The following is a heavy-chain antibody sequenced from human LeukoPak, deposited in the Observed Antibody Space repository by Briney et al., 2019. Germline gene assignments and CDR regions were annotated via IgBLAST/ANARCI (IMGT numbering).Heavy chain of an antibody. V-gene: IGHV3-30*02. CDR1: GFTFSSYG. J-gene: IGHJ4*02. CDR3: AEGNREWLIPEN. CDR2: IRYDGSNK. D-gene: IGHD5-12*01. Sequence: GGSLRLSCAASGFTFSSYGMHWVRQAPGKGLEWVAFIRYDGSNKYYADSVKGRFTISRDNSKNTLYLQMNSLRAEDTAVYYCAEGNREWLIPENWGQGTLVTVSS.